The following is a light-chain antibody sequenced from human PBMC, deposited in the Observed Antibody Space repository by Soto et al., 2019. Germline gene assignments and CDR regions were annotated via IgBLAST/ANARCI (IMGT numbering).Light chain of an antibody. CDR2: DVS. Sequence: DIQMTQSPSTLSASLGDSVTITCRASQRISGWVAWYQQKPGKAPKLLIYDVSALPRGVPARFSGSGSGTDFTLTISSLQSDDFATYYCQHYNSYSEAFGQGTKVDIK. CDR1: QRISGW. CDR3: QHYNSYSEA. J-gene: IGKJ1*01. V-gene: IGKV1-5*01.